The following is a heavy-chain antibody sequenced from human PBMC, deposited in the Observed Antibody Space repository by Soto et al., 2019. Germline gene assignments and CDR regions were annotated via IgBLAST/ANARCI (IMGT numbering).Heavy chain of an antibody. CDR3: AKNRGFSQGD. J-gene: IGHJ4*02. CDR1: GGSISSDSW. D-gene: IGHD5-18*01. V-gene: IGHV4-4*02. CDR2: IHDGGTT. Sequence: QVQLQESGPGLVKPSETLSLTCVVSGGSISSDSWWSWVRQSPEKGLEWIGEIHDGGTTHYNPSLXSXPXVXXDKSKNQLSLKLNSVTAADTAVYYCAKNRGFSQGDWGQGTLVTVSS.